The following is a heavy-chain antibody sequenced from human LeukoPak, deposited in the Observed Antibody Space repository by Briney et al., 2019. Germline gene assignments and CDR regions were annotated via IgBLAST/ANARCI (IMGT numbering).Heavy chain of an antibody. CDR3: AEDRGAYCGGDCYNELDG. CDR2: ISGSGGST. J-gene: IGHJ3*01. D-gene: IGHD2-21*02. Sequence: GGSLRLSCAASGYTFSSYDMSWVRQAPGKGLEWVAAISGSGGSTYYADHVKGRFTITSDNSNNTLYLQMNSLRAEDTAVEYYAEDRGAYCGGDCYNELDGWGQGTMVTVSS. CDR1: GYTFSSYD. V-gene: IGHV3-23*01.